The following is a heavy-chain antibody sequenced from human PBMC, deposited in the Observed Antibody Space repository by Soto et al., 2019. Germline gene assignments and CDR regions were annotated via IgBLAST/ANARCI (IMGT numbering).Heavy chain of an antibody. Sequence: GGALSLSFEVSVFPSRVNAVSWVRKAPGKGLEWVSTLGGADGVTYYADPVKGRFTISRDNSKDTLHLQMNNLRAEDTALYYCATGGVIATFGGVIVPYCFDSWGQGTPVTVSS. CDR3: ATGGVIATFGGVIVPYCFDS. V-gene: IGHV3-23*01. CDR1: VFPSRVNA. CDR2: LGGADGVT. D-gene: IGHD3-16*02. J-gene: IGHJ4*02.